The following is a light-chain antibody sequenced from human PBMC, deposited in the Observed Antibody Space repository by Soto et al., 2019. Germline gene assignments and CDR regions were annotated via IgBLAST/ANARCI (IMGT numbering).Light chain of an antibody. Sequence: QSALTQPASVSASPGQSITISCTGTSSNVGTYDLVSWYQHHPDKAPKLIIYEGTKRPSGISSRFSGSKSGNTASLTISGLQAEDDADYYCCSFAVGAALVFGGRTKLTVL. J-gene: IGLJ2*01. CDR3: CSFAVGAALV. V-gene: IGLV2-23*01. CDR1: SSNVGTYDL. CDR2: EGT.